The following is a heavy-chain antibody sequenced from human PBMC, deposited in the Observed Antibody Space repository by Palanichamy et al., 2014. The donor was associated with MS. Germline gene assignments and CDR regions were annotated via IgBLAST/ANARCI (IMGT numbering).Heavy chain of an antibody. CDR3: ARVELSNWNYVY. J-gene: IGHJ4*02. Sequence: EVQLVESGGGLIQPGGSLRLSCAASEFTVSSSYMSWVRQAPGRGLEWVSVIYSDNNTYYKDSVKGRFTISRDNSKNTLYLQMNSLRAEDTAVYYCARVELSNWNYVYWGQGTLVTVSS. CDR1: EFTVSSSY. CDR2: IYSDNNT. D-gene: IGHD1-7*01. V-gene: IGHV3-53*01.